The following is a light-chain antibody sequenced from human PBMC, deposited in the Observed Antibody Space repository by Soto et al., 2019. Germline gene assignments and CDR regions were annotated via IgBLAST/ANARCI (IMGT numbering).Light chain of an antibody. V-gene: IGKV2D-29*01. J-gene: IGKJ2*01. CDR3: MQTIQLPYT. CDR1: QTLLHSAGKTY. CDR2: EVS. Sequence: DIVMTKNPLSLSVTPGQPASISCKSNQTLLHSAGKTYLYWFLQKAGQPPHLLMYEVSNRFSGVPERFSGSVSGTDFTLKISRVEAEDVGVYYCMQTIQLPYTFGQGTNLEIK.